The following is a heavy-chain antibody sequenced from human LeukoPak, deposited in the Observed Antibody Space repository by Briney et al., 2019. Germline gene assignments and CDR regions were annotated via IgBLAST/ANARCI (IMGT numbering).Heavy chain of an antibody. CDR2: FYLSGTT. D-gene: IGHD4-17*01. V-gene: IGHV4-38-2*01. J-gene: IGHJ3*02. CDR3: AKTAYGDYGAFNI. Sequence: SETLSLTSAVRAYSIVSSYSCGRVRQPPGKGLEWIANFYLSGTTYYNPSLKSRVTISLPTSNNHFSLKLSSVPASDTAVYWCAKTAYGDYGAFNICGQGTMVTVSS. CDR1: AYSIVSSYS.